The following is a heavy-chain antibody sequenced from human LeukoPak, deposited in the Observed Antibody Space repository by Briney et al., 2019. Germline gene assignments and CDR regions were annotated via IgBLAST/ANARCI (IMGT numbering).Heavy chain of an antibody. CDR3: TRGSRESYPATDY. V-gene: IGHV4-34*01. D-gene: IGHD1-26*01. CDR2: INHSGSP. CDR1: GGSFSGFY. Sequence: PSETLSLTCAVFGGSFSGFYWSWIRQSPGKGLEWIGEINHSGSPDYNPSLKSRVTISVDTSKNQFSLKLTPVTAADTAVYYCTRGSRESYPATDYWGQGTLVTVSS. J-gene: IGHJ4*02.